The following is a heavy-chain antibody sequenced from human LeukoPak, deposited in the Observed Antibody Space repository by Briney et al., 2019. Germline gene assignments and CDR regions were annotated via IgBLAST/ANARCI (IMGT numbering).Heavy chain of an antibody. CDR2: INHSGST. D-gene: IGHD3-3*01. V-gene: IGHV4-34*01. CDR3: ARGGNLWSGYSYYFDY. Sequence: SETLSLTCAVYGGSFSGYYWSWIRQPPGKGLEWIGEINHSGSTNYNPSLKSRVTISVDTSKNQFSLKLSSVTAADMAVYYCARGGNLWSGYSYYFDYWGQGTLVTVSS. CDR1: GGSFSGYY. J-gene: IGHJ4*02.